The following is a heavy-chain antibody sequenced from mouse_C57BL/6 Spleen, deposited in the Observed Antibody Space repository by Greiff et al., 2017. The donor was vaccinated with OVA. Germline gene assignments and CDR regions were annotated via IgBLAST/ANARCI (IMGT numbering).Heavy chain of an antibody. V-gene: IGHV5-9*01. CDR1: GFTFSSYT. D-gene: IGHD2-14*01. J-gene: IGHJ2*01. CDR2: ISGGGGST. Sequence: EVKLMESGGGLVKPGGSLKLSCAASGFTFSSYTMSWVRQTPEKRLAWVATISGGGGSTYYPDSVKGRFTISRDNAKNTLYLQMSSLRSEDTALYYWARHGYQFPFDYWGQGTTLTVSS. CDR3: ARHGYQFPFDY.